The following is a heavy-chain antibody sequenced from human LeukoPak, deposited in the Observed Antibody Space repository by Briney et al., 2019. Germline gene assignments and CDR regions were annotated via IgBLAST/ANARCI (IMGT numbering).Heavy chain of an antibody. V-gene: IGHV3-48*04. CDR2: ISSSSSTI. D-gene: IGHD6-13*01. CDR1: GFTFSSYS. CDR3: ARVRPGIAAAGFDY. J-gene: IGHJ4*02. Sequence: PGGSLRLSCAASGFTFSSYSMNWVRQAPGKGLEWVSYISSSSSTIYYADSVKGRFTISRDNAKNSLYLQMNSLRAEDTAVYYCARVRPGIAAAGFDYWGQGTLVTVSS.